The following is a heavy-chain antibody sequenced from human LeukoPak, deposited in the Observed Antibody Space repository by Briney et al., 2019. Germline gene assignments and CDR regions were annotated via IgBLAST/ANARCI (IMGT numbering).Heavy chain of an antibody. J-gene: IGHJ4*02. V-gene: IGHV3-7*03. Sequence: GGSLRLSCAASGFTFSSYWMSWVRQAPGKGLEWVANIKQDGSDKYYVDFVKGRFTISRDNAKTLLYLQINSLRAEDTAVYYCAREPSGDYFDYWGQGTLVTVSS. CDR1: GFTFSSYW. CDR2: IKQDGSDK. D-gene: IGHD4-17*01. CDR3: AREPSGDYFDY.